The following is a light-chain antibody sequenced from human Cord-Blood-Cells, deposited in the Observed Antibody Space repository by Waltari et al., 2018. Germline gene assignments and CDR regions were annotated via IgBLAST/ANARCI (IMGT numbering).Light chain of an antibody. CDR3: QTWGTGIRV. J-gene: IGLJ3*02. V-gene: IGLV4-69*01. CDR1: SGPSSYA. CDR2: LNSDGSH. Sequence: QLVLTQSPSASASLGASVKLPCTLTSGPSSYALAWHPQQPEKGPRYLMKLNSDGSHSKGDGIPDRFSGSSSGAERYLTISSLQSEDEADYYCQTWGTGIRVFGGGTKLTVL.